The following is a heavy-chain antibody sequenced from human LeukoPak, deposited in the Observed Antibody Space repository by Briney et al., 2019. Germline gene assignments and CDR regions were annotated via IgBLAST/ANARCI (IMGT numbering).Heavy chain of an antibody. D-gene: IGHD6-19*01. CDR3: ARIRESGWELLIDY. CDR2: MNEDGSEK. Sequence: PGGSLRLSCAASGFTFSRFWMTWVRQAPGKGLDWLASMNEDGSEKYYADSVKGRFTISRDNAKNSLYLQMNGLRVEDTAVYFCARIRESGWELLIDYWGQGTLVTVSS. J-gene: IGHJ4*02. V-gene: IGHV3-7*01. CDR1: GFTFSRFW.